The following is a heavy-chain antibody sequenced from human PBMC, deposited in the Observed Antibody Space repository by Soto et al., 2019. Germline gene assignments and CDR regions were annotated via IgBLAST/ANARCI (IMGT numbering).Heavy chain of an antibody. CDR3: ARASYYYGSSGYYYGMEV. CDR1: GGSISSGDYY. D-gene: IGHD3-10*01. Sequence: SETLSLTCTVSGGSISSGDYYWSWIRQPPGKGLEWIGYIYDSGSTYYNPSLKSRVTISEDTSKNQFSLKLSSVTAADTAVYYFARASYYYGSSGYYYGMEVWGQGTTVTVSS. V-gene: IGHV4-30-4*01. J-gene: IGHJ6*02. CDR2: IYDSGST.